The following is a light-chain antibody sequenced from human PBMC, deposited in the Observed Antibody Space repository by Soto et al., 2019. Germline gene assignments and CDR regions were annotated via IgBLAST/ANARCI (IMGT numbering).Light chain of an antibody. CDR2: SNA. CDR3: AAWDDSLKAML. Sequence: QSALTQPPSASGTPGQTVTISCSGSGSNIGENAVNWYQHLPGTAPQLLIYSNALRPSGVPHRFSGSKSGTAGSLDISGLQSEDEAHYYCAAWDDSLKAMLFGGGTKLTVL. J-gene: IGLJ3*02. V-gene: IGLV1-44*01. CDR1: GSNIGENA.